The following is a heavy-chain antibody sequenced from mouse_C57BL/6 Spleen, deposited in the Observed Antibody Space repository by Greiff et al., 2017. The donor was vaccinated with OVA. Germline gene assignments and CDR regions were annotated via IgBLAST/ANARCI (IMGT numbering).Heavy chain of an antibody. V-gene: IGHV1-50*01. J-gene: IGHJ3*01. CDR2: IDPSDSYT. Sequence: QVQLQQSGAELVKPGASVKLSCKASGYTFTSYWMQWVKQRPGQGLEWIGEIDPSDSYTNYNQKFKGKATLTVDTSSSTAYMQLSSLTSEDSAVYYCARRGYDYDRGFAYWGQGTLVTVSA. D-gene: IGHD2-4*01. CDR1: GYTFTSYW. CDR3: ARRGYDYDRGFAY.